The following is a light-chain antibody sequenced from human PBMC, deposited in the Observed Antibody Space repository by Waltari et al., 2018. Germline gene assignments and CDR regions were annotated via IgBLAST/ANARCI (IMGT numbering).Light chain of an antibody. CDR3: SSYAGRNNLV. J-gene: IGLJ2*01. CDR1: SSDVGSYNY. CDR2: EVS. Sequence: QSALTQPPSASGSPGQSVTISCTGTSSDVGSYNYVSWYQQHPGKAPKLMIYEVSKRTSGVPDRFSGAKAGNTASLTVSGLQAEEETDYYCSSYAGRNNLVFGGGTKLTVL. V-gene: IGLV2-8*01.